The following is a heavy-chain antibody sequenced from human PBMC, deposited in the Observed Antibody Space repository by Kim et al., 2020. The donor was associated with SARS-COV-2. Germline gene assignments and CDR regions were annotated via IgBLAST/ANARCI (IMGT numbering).Heavy chain of an antibody. V-gene: IGHV3-21*01. CDR3: ARDLRDGYNYGGDY. D-gene: IGHD5-12*01. Sequence: AESVKGRFTISRDNAKNSRYLQMNSLRAEDTAVYYCARDLRDGYNYGGDYWGQGTLVTVSS. J-gene: IGHJ4*02.